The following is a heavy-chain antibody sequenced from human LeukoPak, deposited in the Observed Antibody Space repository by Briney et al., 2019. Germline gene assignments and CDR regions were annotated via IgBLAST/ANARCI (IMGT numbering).Heavy chain of an antibody. CDR1: GFIVSSNY. Sequence: PGGSLRLSCAVSGFIVSSNYMTWVRQAPGKGLEWVSIIYSGGYTYSADSVKGRFTISRDSFKNTLYLQMNSLRPEDTAVYYCARALTYSSGWDYFDYWGQGTLVTVSS. V-gene: IGHV3-66*01. D-gene: IGHD6-19*01. J-gene: IGHJ4*02. CDR2: IYSGGYT. CDR3: ARALTYSSGWDYFDY.